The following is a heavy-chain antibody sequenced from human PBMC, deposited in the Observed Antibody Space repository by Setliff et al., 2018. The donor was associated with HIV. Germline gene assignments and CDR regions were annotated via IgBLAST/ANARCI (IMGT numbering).Heavy chain of an antibody. CDR2: ISYTGST. CDR3: ARHVGVEDTAMDYFDW. Sequence: SETLSLTCSVSGASISRSTYSWGWIRQPPGKGLEWIGSISYTGSTDYTPSLKSRVTISVDTSKNQFSLKLNSVTAADTALYYCARHVGVEDTAMDYFDWWGQGTLVTVSS. V-gene: IGHV4-39*01. J-gene: IGHJ4*02. CDR1: GASISRSTYS. D-gene: IGHD5-18*01.